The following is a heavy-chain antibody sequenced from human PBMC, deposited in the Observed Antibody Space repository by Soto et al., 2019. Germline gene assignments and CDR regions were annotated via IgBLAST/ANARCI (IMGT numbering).Heavy chain of an antibody. V-gene: IGHV1-18*01. CDR2: ISASGGST. CDR3: ATYYFGSSSYYSLDD. Sequence: ASVKVSCKASGYAFSFGFSWVRQAPGQGLVWIECISASGGSTNSAQKFQGRFSMTTDTATNTAYLDLLSLTSDDTAVYFCATYYFGSSSYYSLDDWGQGTLVTVSS. J-gene: IGHJ4*01. D-gene: IGHD3-10*01. CDR1: GYAFSFG.